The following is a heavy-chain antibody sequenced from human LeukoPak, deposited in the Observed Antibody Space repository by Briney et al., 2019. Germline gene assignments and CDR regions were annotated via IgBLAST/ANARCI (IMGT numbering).Heavy chain of an antibody. Sequence: GGSLRLSCAASGFTFSDYYMTWIRQAPGKGLEWVSYITSSGSTIYYADSVKGRFTISRDNAKNSLYLQMNSLRAEDTAVYYCARGGDIVVVPAAIPLSWFDPWGQGTLVTVSS. J-gene: IGHJ5*02. CDR3: ARGGDIVVVPAAIPLSWFDP. CDR2: ITSSGSTI. D-gene: IGHD2-2*02. CDR1: GFTFSDYY. V-gene: IGHV3-11*04.